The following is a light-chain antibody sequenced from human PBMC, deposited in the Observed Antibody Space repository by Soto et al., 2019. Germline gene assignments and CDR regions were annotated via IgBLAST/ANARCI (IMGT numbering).Light chain of an antibody. J-gene: IGKJ5*01. V-gene: IGKV3-11*01. CDR2: NTS. CDR1: QSVSSY. CDR3: QQRTNRPPIT. Sequence: EIVLTRSPATLSLSPGERATLSCRASQSVSSYLAWYQQKPGQAPRLLIFNTSNRATGIPARFSGSGSGTDFTLTISGLEPEDFAVYYCQQRTNRPPITFGQGTRLEIK.